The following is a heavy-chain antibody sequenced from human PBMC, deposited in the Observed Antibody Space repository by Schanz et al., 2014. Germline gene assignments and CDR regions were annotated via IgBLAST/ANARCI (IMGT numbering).Heavy chain of an antibody. Sequence: VQLVESGGGLVQPGRSLRLSCAASGFTFSSYALHWVRQAPGKGLEWVAFVPFDGSQKFYADSVKGRFTISRDNSKSTLYLQMSSLRAEDTAVYYCAKSQGSSFDSWGQGTLVTVSS. V-gene: IGHV3-30*18. CDR2: VPFDGSQK. J-gene: IGHJ4*02. CDR3: AKSQGSSFDS. CDR1: GFTFSSYA. D-gene: IGHD6-13*01.